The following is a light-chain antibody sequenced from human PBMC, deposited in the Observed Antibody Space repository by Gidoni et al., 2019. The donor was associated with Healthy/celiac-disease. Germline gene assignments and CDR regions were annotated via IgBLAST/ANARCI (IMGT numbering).Light chain of an antibody. CDR2: AAS. Sequence: DIQMTKSPSSLSASVGDRVTITCRASQSISSYLNWYQQKQGKAPKLLIYAASSLQSGVPSRFSGSGSGTDFTLTISSLQPEDFATYYCQQSYSTPWTFGQGTKVEIK. V-gene: IGKV1-39*01. CDR3: QQSYSTPWT. CDR1: QSISSY. J-gene: IGKJ1*01.